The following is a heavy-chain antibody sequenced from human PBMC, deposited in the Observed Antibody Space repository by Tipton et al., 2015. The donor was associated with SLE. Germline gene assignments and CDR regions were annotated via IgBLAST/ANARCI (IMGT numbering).Heavy chain of an antibody. Sequence: SLRLSCAASGFTFSSYSMNWVRQAPGKGLEWVSSIISSSSYIYYADSVKGRFTISRDNAKNSLYLQMNSLRAEDTAVYYCARAYGSGILSYYMDVWGKGTTVTVSS. D-gene: IGHD3-10*01. CDR1: GFTFSSYS. V-gene: IGHV3-21*04. J-gene: IGHJ6*03. CDR2: IISSSSYI. CDR3: ARAYGSGILSYYMDV.